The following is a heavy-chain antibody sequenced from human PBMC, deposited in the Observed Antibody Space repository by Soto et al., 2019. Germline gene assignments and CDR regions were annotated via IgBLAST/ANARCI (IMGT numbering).Heavy chain of an antibody. D-gene: IGHD3-10*01. CDR1: GLTFSSYS. J-gene: IGHJ6*02. V-gene: IGHV3-48*01. CDR2: ISSSSSTI. Sequence: EVQLVESGGGLVQRGGSLRLSCAASGLTFSSYSMNWVRQAPGKGLEWVSYISSSSSTIYYADSVKGRFTISRDNAKNSLYLQTNRLRAQDTAVYYCAFGQQSRSYYYGMYVWGQGTTVTVSS. CDR3: AFGQQSRSYYYGMYV.